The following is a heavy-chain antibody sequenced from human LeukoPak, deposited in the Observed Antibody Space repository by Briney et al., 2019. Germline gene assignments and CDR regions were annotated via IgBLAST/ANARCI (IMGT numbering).Heavy chain of an antibody. J-gene: IGHJ3*02. CDR3: TPGVVGATTNAFDI. D-gene: IGHD1-26*01. Sequence: GASVKVSCKASGYTFTGYYMHWVRQAPGKGLEWMGGFDPEDGETIYAQKFQGRVTMTEDTSTDTAYMELSSLRSEDTAVYYCTPGVVGATTNAFDIWGQGTMVTVSS. CDR1: GYTFTGYY. CDR2: FDPEDGET. V-gene: IGHV1-24*01.